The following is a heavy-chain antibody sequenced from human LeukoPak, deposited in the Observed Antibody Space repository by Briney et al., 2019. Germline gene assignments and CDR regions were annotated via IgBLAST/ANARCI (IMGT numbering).Heavy chain of an antibody. D-gene: IGHD2-15*01. Sequence: ASVKVSCKASGYTFTIYGVSWVRQAPGQGLEWMGWISAHNGNTNYAQNLQGRVTMTTDTSTSTAYMELRSLRSDDTAVYYCARLGGERGGPDYWGQGTLVTVSS. CDR3: ARLGGERGGPDY. CDR2: ISAHNGNT. J-gene: IGHJ4*02. CDR1: GYTFTIYG. V-gene: IGHV1-18*01.